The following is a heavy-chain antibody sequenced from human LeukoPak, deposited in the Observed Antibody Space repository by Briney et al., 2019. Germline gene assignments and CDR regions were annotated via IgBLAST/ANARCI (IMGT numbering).Heavy chain of an antibody. Sequence: TGGSLRLSCAASGFTFSSYAMSWVRQAPGKGLEWVSAISGSGDSTYYGDSVKGRFTISRDNSKNTLYLQMNSLRAEDKAVYYCAKTRPLDSSSWSHGDYWGQGTLVTVSS. CDR1: GFTFSSYA. D-gene: IGHD6-13*01. J-gene: IGHJ4*02. CDR3: AKTRPLDSSSWSHGDY. V-gene: IGHV3-23*01. CDR2: ISGSGDST.